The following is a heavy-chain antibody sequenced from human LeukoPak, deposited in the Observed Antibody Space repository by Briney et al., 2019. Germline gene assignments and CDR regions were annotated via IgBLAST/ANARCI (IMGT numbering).Heavy chain of an antibody. CDR1: GGSFSGYY. V-gene: IGHV4-34*01. Sequence: SETLSLTCAVYGGSFSGYYWSWIRQPPGKGLEWIGEINHSGSTNYNPSLKSRVTISVDTSKNQFSLELSSVTAADTAVYYCARTSEDTGYGDFDYWGQGTLVTVSS. CDR2: INHSGST. D-gene: IGHD4-17*01. CDR3: ARTSEDTGYGDFDY. J-gene: IGHJ4*02.